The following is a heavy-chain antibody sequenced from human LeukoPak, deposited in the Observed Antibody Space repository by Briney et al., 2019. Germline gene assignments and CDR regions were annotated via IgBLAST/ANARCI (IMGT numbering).Heavy chain of an antibody. CDR3: AKSHRGSSSFPCDY. V-gene: IGHV3-23*01. CDR2: ISGSGGST. J-gene: IGHJ4*02. D-gene: IGHD6-6*01. CDR1: GFTFSSYA. Sequence: GGSLRLSCAASGFTFSSYAMSWVRQAPGKGLEWVSAISGSGGSTYYADFVKGRFTISRDNSKNTLYLQMNSLRAEDTAVYYCAKSHRGSSSFPCDYWGQGTLVTVSS.